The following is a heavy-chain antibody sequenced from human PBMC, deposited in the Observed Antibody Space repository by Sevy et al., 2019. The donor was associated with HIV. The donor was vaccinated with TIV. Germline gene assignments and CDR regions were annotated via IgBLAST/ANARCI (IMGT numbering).Heavy chain of an antibody. Sequence: GGSLRLSCAASGFTFSSYGMYWVRQAPGKGLEWVAVISYDGSNKYYADSVKGRFTISRDNSKNTLYLQMNSLRAEDTAVYYCAKGSDYYDSSGYYDWGQGTLVTVSS. CDR2: ISYDGSNK. CDR1: GFTFSSYG. J-gene: IGHJ4*02. CDR3: AKGSDYYDSSGYYD. V-gene: IGHV3-30*18. D-gene: IGHD3-22*01.